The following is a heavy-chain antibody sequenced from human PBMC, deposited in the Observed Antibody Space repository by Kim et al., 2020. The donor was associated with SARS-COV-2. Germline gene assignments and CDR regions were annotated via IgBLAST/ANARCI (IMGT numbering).Heavy chain of an antibody. CDR3: ARGYYGSSRCVY. CDR1: GLIFSDHF. Sequence: GGSLRLSCAASGLIFSDHFMDWVRQAPGKGLEWVGRSRNKVNSYTTDYAASVKGRFTISRDDSKNSLYLQMNSLKTEDTAVYYCARGYYGSSRCVYWGQGTLVTVSS. V-gene: IGHV3-72*01. J-gene: IGHJ4*02. D-gene: IGHD6-13*01. CDR2: SRNKVNSYTT.